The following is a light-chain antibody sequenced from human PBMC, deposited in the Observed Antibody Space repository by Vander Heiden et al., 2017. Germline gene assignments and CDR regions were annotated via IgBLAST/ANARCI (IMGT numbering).Light chain of an antibody. V-gene: IGKV3-15*01. CDR1: QSVSSN. CDR3: QQYNNWPPWT. J-gene: IGKJ1*01. CDR2: GAS. Sequence: EIVMPQSPATLSVSPGERATLSCRASQSVSSNLGWYQQKPGQDPRLLIYGASTRATGIPARFSGSGSGTEFTLTISSLQSEDFAVYYCQQYNNWPPWTFGQGTKVEIK.